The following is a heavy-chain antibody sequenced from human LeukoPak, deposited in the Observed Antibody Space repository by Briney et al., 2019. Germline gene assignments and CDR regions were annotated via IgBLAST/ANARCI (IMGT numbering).Heavy chain of an antibody. Sequence: GGPLRLSCTASGFTFSSYWMSWVRQARGKGLEGVPNIKQDGSEKYYVDSVKGRFTISRDNAKNSLYLQMNSLRAEDTAVYYCARARIVVVTASHYYFDYWGQGTLVTVSS. CDR2: IKQDGSEK. J-gene: IGHJ4*02. D-gene: IGHD2-21*02. CDR3: ARARIVVVTASHYYFDY. CDR1: GFTFSSYW. V-gene: IGHV3-7*01.